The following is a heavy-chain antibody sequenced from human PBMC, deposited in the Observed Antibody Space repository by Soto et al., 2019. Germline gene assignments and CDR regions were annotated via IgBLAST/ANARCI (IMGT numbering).Heavy chain of an antibody. D-gene: IGHD3-3*01. CDR1: GFTFSSYA. Sequence: PGGSLRLSCAASGFTFSSYAMSWVLQAPGKGQEWVSAISGSGGSTYYADSVKGRFTISRDNSKNTLYLQMNSLRAEDTAVYYCAKDYYDFWSGRIPSPPVDYWGQGTLVTVSS. V-gene: IGHV3-23*01. J-gene: IGHJ4*02. CDR2: ISGSGGST. CDR3: AKDYYDFWSGRIPSPPVDY.